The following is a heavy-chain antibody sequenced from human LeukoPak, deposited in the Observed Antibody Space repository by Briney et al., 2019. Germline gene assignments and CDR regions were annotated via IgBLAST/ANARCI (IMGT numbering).Heavy chain of an antibody. Sequence: GSLRLSCAASGFTFSSYAMHWVRQAPGKGLEWVAVISYDGSNKYYADSVKGRFTISRDNSKNTLYLQMNSLRAEDTAVYYCARDDYDTMVRGVNQNWFDPWGQGTLVTVSS. CDR3: ARDDYDTMVRGVNQNWFDP. J-gene: IGHJ5*02. CDR1: GFTFSSYA. V-gene: IGHV3-30*04. D-gene: IGHD3-10*01. CDR2: ISYDGSNK.